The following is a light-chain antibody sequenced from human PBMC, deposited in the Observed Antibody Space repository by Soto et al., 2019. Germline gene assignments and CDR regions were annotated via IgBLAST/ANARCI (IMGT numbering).Light chain of an antibody. CDR3: HQYNNWPPWT. Sequence: EIVMTQSPATLAVSPGETATLSCRASQSLSSYLAWYQQKPGQAPRLLIYGASTRATGIPARFSGSGSGTEFTLTISSLQSEDYAVYYCHQYNNWPPWTFGQGTKVDIK. CDR1: QSLSSY. V-gene: IGKV3-15*01. J-gene: IGKJ1*01. CDR2: GAS.